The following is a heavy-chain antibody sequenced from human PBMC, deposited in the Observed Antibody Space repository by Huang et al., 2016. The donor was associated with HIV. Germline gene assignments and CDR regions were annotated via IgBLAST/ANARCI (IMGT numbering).Heavy chain of an antibody. D-gene: IGHD6-19*01. CDR2: INHIGKT. CDR3: AREKAANSAWYGVYYFDY. V-gene: IGHV4-34*01. CDR1: GGSFRGYY. Sequence: QVQLRQWGSGLVKPSETLSLTCAVYGGSFRGYYWTWIRQSPGKGLEWIEEINHIGKTNYQPSLKSRVTISKDTAKNQFSLQLTSVSAADTGVYFCAREKAANSAWYGVYYFDYWGEGALVTVTS. J-gene: IGHJ4*02.